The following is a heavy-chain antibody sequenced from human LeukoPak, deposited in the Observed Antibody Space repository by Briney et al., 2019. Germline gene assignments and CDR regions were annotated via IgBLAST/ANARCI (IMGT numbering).Heavy chain of an antibody. CDR3: MRGADMNYNFENSFYFDS. CDR2: IWYDGSQR. V-gene: IGHV3-33*01. J-gene: IGHJ4*02. Sequence: PGGSLRLSCAVSGFTMKNFGMHWVRQAPGKGLEWVAVIWYDGSQRHYIDPVKGRFAISRENSMNTLPLEMNGLRVEDTAVYYCMRGADMNYNFENSFYFDSWGQGALVIVSS. CDR1: GFTMKNFG. D-gene: IGHD1-1*01.